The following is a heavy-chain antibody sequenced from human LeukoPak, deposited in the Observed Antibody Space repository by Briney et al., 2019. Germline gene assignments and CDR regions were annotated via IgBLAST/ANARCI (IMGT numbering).Heavy chain of an antibody. CDR2: INLSGGTT. V-gene: IGHV1-46*01. D-gene: IGHD5-18*01. CDR1: GYTFTSYY. CDR3: ANSGYSYGHPYFDY. J-gene: IGHJ4*02. Sequence: ASVKVSCKASGYTFTSYYMHWVRQAPGQGLEWVGIINLSGGTTSYAQKFQGRATMTRDTSTSTVYMELSSLRSEDTAVYYCANSGYSYGHPYFDYWGQGTLVTVSS.